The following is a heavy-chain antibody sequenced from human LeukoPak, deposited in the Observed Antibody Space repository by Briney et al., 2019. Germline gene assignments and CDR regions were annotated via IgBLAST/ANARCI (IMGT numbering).Heavy chain of an antibody. CDR1: GYTFTGYY. V-gene: IGHV1-2*06. D-gene: IGHD2-2*01. Sequence: GASVKVSCKASGYTFTGYYMHWVRQAPGQGLEWMGRINPNSGGTNYAQKFQGRVTMTRDTSISTAYMELSRLRSDDTAVYYCARSCSSTSCISYYYDMDVWGQGTTVTVSS. CDR3: ARSCSSTSCISYYYDMDV. J-gene: IGHJ6*02. CDR2: INPNSGGT.